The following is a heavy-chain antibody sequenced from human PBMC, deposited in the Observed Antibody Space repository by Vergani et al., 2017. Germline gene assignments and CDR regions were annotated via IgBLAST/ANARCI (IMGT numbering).Heavy chain of an antibody. CDR2: IRYDGSNK. Sequence: QVQLVESGGGVVQPGGSLRLSCAASGFTFSSYGMHWVRQAPGKGLEWVAFIRYDGSNKYYADSVKGRFTISRDNSKNTLYLQMNSLRAEDTAVYYCRGVAGTGRDYWGQGTLVTVYS. J-gene: IGHJ4*02. CDR3: RGVAGTGRDY. D-gene: IGHD6-19*01. CDR1: GFTFSSYG. V-gene: IGHV3-30*02.